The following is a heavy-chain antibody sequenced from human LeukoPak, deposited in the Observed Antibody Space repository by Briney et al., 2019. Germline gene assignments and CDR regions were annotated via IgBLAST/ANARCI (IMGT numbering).Heavy chain of an antibody. CDR3: ATKNFGDLYRHDDPFNM. CDR1: GGTLSNNV. J-gene: IGHJ3*02. D-gene: IGHD3-10*01. V-gene: IGHV1-69*06. Sequence: ASVKVSCMASGGTLSNNVVSWVRQAPGQGLEWMGDIIPVFGTTNYAQKFQGRVTISADRSTSTAYMEVSSLKSEDTAVYYCATKNFGDLYRHDDPFNMWGQGTTVTVSS. CDR2: IIPVFGTT.